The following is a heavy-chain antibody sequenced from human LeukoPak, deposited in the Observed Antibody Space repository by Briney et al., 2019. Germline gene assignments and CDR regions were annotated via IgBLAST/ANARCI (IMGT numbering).Heavy chain of an antibody. CDR2: INPSGGST. Sequence: ASVKVSCKASGYTFTSYYMHWVRQAPGLGLEWMGIINPSGGSTSYAQKFQGRVTMTRDTSTSTVYMELSSLRSEDTAVYYCARDVGCSGGSCYSWWFDPWGQGTLVTVSS. CDR3: ARDVGCSGGSCYSWWFDP. CDR1: GYTFTSYY. J-gene: IGHJ5*02. D-gene: IGHD2-15*01. V-gene: IGHV1-46*01.